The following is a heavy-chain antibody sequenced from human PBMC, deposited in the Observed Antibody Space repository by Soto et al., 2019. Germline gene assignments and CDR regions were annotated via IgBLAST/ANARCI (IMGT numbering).Heavy chain of an antibody. V-gene: IGHV4-31*03. D-gene: IGHD5-18*01. J-gene: IGHJ6*02. CDR2: IYYSGST. Sequence: QVQLQESGPGLVKPSQTLSRTCTVSGGSISSGGYYWSWIRQHPGKGLEWIGYIYYSGSTYYNPSLKSRVTISVDTSKNQFSLKLSSVTAADTAVYYCASRGYSYGFSLGMDVWGQGTTVTVSS. CDR1: GGSISSGGYY. CDR3: ASRGYSYGFSLGMDV.